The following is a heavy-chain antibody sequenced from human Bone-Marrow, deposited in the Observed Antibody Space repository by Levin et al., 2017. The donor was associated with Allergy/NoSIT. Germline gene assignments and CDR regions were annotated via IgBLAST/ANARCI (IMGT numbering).Heavy chain of an antibody. CDR2: IYSTGTT. Sequence: SETLSLTCPVSGVTITATNYYWGWIRQPPGKGLEWIGSIYSTGTTYYNPSLRSRVTISVDTSNNQFSLQMISAAATDSATYYCAAGTGTSFHYVDVWGRGATVTVSS. CDR1: GVTITATNYY. D-gene: IGHD3/OR15-3a*01. V-gene: IGHV4-39*01. J-gene: IGHJ6*03. CDR3: AAGTGTSFHYVDV.